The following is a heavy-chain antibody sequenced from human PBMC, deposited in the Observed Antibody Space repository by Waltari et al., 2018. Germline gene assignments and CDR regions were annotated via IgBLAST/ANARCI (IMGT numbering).Heavy chain of an antibody. CDR3: ARDLVGDDAFDI. CDR2: INPSGGST. J-gene: IGHJ3*02. V-gene: IGHV1-46*01. Sequence: QVQLVQSGAEVKKPGASVKVSCKASGYTFTSYYMHWVRQAPGQGLEWRGIINPSGGSTSYAQKFQGRVTMTRDTSTSTVYMELSSLRSEDTAVYYCARDLVGDDAFDIWGQGTMVTVSS. D-gene: IGHD3-16*01. CDR1: GYTFTSYY.